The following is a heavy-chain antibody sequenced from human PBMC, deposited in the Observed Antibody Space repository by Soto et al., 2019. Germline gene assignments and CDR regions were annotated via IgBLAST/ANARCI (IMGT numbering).Heavy chain of an antibody. CDR3: ATDLGSIAALYHYYYAMDV. Sequence: ASVQGSCLASGYTFPNYVISWVRQAAGQGQEWMGWISANNGNTNYAQRIQGRVTMTTDTSTSTAYMDMRSLISDDTAAYYCATDLGSIAALYHYYYAMDVWGQGTTVTVSS. J-gene: IGHJ6*02. CDR1: GYTFPNYV. D-gene: IGHD6-6*01. V-gene: IGHV1-18*04. CDR2: ISANNGNT.